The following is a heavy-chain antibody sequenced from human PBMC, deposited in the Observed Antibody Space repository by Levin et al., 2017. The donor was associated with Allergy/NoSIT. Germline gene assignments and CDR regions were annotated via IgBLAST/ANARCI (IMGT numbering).Heavy chain of an antibody. Sequence: PSETLSLTCTVSGGSISSSSYYWGWIRQPPGKGLEWIGSIYYSGSTYYNPSLKSRVTISVDTSKNQFSLKLSSVTAADTAVYYCARNYGQWRYFDYWGQGTLVTVSS. V-gene: IGHV4-39*01. D-gene: IGHD6-19*01. CDR2: IYYSGST. CDR1: GGSISSSSYY. CDR3: ARNYGQWRYFDY. J-gene: IGHJ4*02.